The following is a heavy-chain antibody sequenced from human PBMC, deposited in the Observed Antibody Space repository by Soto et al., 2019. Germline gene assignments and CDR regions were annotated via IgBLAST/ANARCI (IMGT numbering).Heavy chain of an antibody. J-gene: IGHJ6*02. D-gene: IGHD4-17*01. CDR1: GGSISGGGYS. CDR3: SRAHYGDYGYGMYV. CDR2: IYESGST. Sequence: QLQLQESGSGLVKPSQTLSLTCAVSGGSISGGGYSWSWIRQPPGKGLEWIGYIYESGSTYYNPSLKSRVTISVDRSKNQFSLKLSSVTAADTAVYYCSRAHYGDYGYGMYVSGQGTTVTVSS. V-gene: IGHV4-30-2*01.